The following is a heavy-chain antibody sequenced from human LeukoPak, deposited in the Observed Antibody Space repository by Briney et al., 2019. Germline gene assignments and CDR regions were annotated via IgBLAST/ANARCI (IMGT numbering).Heavy chain of an antibody. CDR3: ARATLTPRHRGRPDAFDI. Sequence: GESLQIACSGSGYSFPHYWIGWVRQMPRKGLEWVAIIYPADSDISYSLSFQGHVTNSADTSTHTAYLQWSSLKASDTGLYFCARATLTPRHRGRPDAFDIWGQGTMVSVFS. D-gene: IGHD1-14*01. CDR1: GYSFPHYW. J-gene: IGHJ3*02. CDR2: IYPADSDI. V-gene: IGHV5-51*01.